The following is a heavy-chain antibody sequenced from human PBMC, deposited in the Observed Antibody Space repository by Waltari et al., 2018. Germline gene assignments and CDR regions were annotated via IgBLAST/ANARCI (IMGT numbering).Heavy chain of an antibody. Sequence: VQLQESGPGLVKPSETLSIPCTDSYYSISSVNFWGWIRQPPGKGLGWIGSAYHGGSAYVNPTLRSRGTRSVDTSRIQFSLKLSSVTTAGTASYYCARGYQRSDLWGAYHYVDYGGQGALVTVSS. CDR3: ARGYQRSDLWGAYHYVDY. V-gene: IGHV4-38-2*02. CDR2: AYHGGSA. CDR1: YYSISSVNF. J-gene: IGHJ4*02. D-gene: IGHD3-16*02.